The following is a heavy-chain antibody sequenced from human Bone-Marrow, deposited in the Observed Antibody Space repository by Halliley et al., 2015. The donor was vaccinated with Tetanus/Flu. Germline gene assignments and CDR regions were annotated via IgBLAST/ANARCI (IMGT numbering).Heavy chain of an antibody. Sequence: IGFMYYPGRTNYNPSLKSRVTISVDTSKNQFSLKLTSVTAADTAVYYCARGNSWMPPYYFDFWGQGALVTVSS. J-gene: IGHJ4*02. CDR2: MYYPGRT. V-gene: IGHV4-59*09. D-gene: IGHD2-2*01. CDR3: ARGNSWMPPYYFDF.